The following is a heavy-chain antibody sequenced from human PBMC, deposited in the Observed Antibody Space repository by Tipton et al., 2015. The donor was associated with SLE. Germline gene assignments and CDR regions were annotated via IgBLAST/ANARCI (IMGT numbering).Heavy chain of an antibody. CDR2: ISSSGSTI. J-gene: IGHJ3*02. CDR3: ARWGLPRAFDI. Sequence: GSLRLSCAASGFTFSSYEMNWVRQAPGKGLECVSYISSSGSTIPYADSVKGRFTISRDNAKNSLYLQMNSLRAEDTAVYYRARWGLPRAFDIWGQGTMVTVSS. D-gene: IGHD3-16*01. CDR1: GFTFSSYE. V-gene: IGHV3-48*03.